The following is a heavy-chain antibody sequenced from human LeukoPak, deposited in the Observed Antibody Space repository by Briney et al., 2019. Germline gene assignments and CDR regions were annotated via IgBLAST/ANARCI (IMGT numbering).Heavy chain of an antibody. CDR3: AINQGNVLLWFGEPLMDV. Sequence: ASVKVSCKASGYTFTSYAMNWVRQAPGQGLEWMGWINTNTGNPTYAQGFTGRFVFSLDTSVSTAYLQMSSLKAEDTAVYYCAINQGNVLLWFGEPLMDVWGQGTTVTVSS. CDR2: INTNTGNP. CDR1: GYTFTSYA. J-gene: IGHJ6*02. D-gene: IGHD3-10*01. V-gene: IGHV7-4-1*02.